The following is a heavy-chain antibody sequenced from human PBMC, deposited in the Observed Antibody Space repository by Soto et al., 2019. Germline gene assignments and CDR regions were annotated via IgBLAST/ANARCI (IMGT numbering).Heavy chain of an antibody. CDR3: ASALLLYYDTPAAFDS. V-gene: IGHV1-69*01. CDR1: GGTFSSYA. J-gene: IGHJ3*02. D-gene: IGHD3-22*01. Sequence: QVQLVQSGAEVKKPGSSVKVSCKASGGTFSSYAISWVRQAPGQGLEWMGGIIPIFGTANYAQKFQGRVTITADESTSTAYMELSRLRSEDTAVYYCASALLLYYDTPAAFDSWGQETMVTVSS. CDR2: IIPIFGTA.